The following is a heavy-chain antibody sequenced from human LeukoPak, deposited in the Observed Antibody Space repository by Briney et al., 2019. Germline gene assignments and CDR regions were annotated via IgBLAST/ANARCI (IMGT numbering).Heavy chain of an antibody. Sequence: WASVKVSCKASGYTFTGYYMHWVRQAPGQGLEWMGWINPNSGGTNYAQKFQGRVTITRNTSISTAYMELSSLRSEDTAVYYCARVVSDHYYYMDVWGKGTTVTVSS. D-gene: IGHD4-23*01. CDR1: GYTFTGYY. CDR3: ARVVSDHYYYMDV. J-gene: IGHJ6*03. V-gene: IGHV1-2*02. CDR2: INPNSGGT.